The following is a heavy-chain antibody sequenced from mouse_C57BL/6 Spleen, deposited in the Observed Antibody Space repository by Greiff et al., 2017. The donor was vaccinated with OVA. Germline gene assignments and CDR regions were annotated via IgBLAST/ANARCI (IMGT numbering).Heavy chain of an antibody. D-gene: IGHD1-1*01. CDR1: GFTFTDYY. V-gene: IGHV7-3*01. CDR2: IRNKANGYTT. Sequence: EVMLVESGGGLVQPGGSLSLSCAASGFTFTDYYMSWVRQPPGKALEWLGFIRNKANGYTTEYSASVKGRFTISRDNSQSILYLQMNALRAEDSATYYCERYNGLYYFDYWGQGTTLTVSS. J-gene: IGHJ2*01. CDR3: ERYNGLYYFDY.